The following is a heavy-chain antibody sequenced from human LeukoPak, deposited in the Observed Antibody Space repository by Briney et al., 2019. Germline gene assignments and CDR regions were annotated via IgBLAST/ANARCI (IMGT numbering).Heavy chain of an antibody. D-gene: IGHD2-2*01. J-gene: IGHJ6*03. CDR2: IYTSGST. CDR1: GGSISSDY. CDR3: ARVGLSSRGYYYYMDV. V-gene: IGHV4-4*07. Sequence: KPSETLSLTCTVSGGSISSDYWSWSRQPAGKGLEWIGHIYTSGSTNYNPSLTGRVTMSLDTSKNQFSLKLTSVTAADTAVYYCARVGLSSRGYYYYMDVWAEGPRSPSP.